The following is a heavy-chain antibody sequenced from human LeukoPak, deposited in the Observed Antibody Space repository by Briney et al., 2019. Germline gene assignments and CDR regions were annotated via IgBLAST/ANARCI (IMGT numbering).Heavy chain of an antibody. Sequence: SETLSLTCTVSGFSVTTDSYCWGWIRQPPGKGLEWIGYDYCGGNTNYDPSLKRRVTISVDTSKNQFSLTLTSGTAADTAVYFCARDHFGSLDSWGQRILVTVSS. D-gene: IGHD3-10*01. CDR1: GFSVTTDSYC. V-gene: IGHV4-61*01. CDR2: DYCGGNT. CDR3: ARDHFGSLDS. J-gene: IGHJ4*02.